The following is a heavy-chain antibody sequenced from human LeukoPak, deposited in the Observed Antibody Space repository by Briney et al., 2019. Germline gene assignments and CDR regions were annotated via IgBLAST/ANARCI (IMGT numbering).Heavy chain of an antibody. D-gene: IGHD4-23*01. V-gene: IGHV1-2*02. J-gene: IGHJ4*02. CDR3: ARDQATVATPWWDH. Sequence: ASVKVSCKSSGYTSTGYYVHWVRQAPGQGLEWMGWINGNSGGTKYAQKFQGRVTMTRDTSISTAYMELSRVRSDDTAVYFCARDQATVATPWWDHWGQGTLVTVSS. CDR1: GYTSTGYY. CDR2: INGNSGGT.